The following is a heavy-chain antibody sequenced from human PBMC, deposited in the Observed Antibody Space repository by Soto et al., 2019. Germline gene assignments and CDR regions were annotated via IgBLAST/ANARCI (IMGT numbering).Heavy chain of an antibody. J-gene: IGHJ3*01. D-gene: IGHD3-9*01. CDR1: GFKFDDYA. Sequence: EVQLVESGGDLVQPGRSLRLACTASGFKFDDYAMHWVRQAPGKGLEWVSGISWKSGSMNYADSVKGRFTISRDNAKNSLYLQMNSLRSEDTALYYCAKDIYDILTGYSRGDCLDLWGHGTMVTVSS. CDR3: AKDIYDILTGYSRGDCLDL. V-gene: IGHV3-9*01. CDR2: ISWKSGSM.